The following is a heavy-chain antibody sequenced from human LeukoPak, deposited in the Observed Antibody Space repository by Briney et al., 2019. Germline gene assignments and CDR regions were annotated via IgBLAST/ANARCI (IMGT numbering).Heavy chain of an antibody. CDR1: GFTFGSYW. CDR3: ARGPLKLRYFDWVYDY. CDR2: INSDGSST. Sequence: GGSLRLSCAASGFTFGSYWMHWVRQAPGKGLVWVSRINSDGSSTSYADSVKGRFTISRDNAKNTLYLQMNSLRAEDTAVYYCARGPLKLRYFDWVYDYWGQGTLVTVSS. V-gene: IGHV3-74*01. D-gene: IGHD3-9*01. J-gene: IGHJ4*02.